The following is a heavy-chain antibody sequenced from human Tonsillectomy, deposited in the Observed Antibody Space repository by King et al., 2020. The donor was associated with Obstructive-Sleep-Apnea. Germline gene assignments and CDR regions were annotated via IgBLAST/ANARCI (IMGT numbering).Heavy chain of an antibody. V-gene: IGHV3-23*04. J-gene: IGHJ4*02. CDR1: GFTFNSRA. CDR3: AELGLDRIXQGALSXGYXXS. D-gene: IGHD3-22*01. Sequence: VQLVESGGGFIHPGGSLRLSCAASGFTFNSRAMSWVRQAPGKGLEWVSGISGNDGTTYYADSVRGRFTISRDNSRNTLFLQMNSLRVEDTAVYYCAELGLDRIXQGALSXGYXXSXGQGTLVTVSS. CDR2: ISGNDGTT.